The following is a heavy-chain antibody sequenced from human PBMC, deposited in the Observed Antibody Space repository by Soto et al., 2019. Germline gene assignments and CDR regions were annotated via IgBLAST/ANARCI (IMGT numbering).Heavy chain of an antibody. Sequence: QVELAQCGAEVKKPGASVKISCKTSGYDFIAYALHWVRQAPGQRPEWMGWINAANGDTKYSQKFQGRVTMTAATSASTGYLEMRSLKSDDTAVYYCTIFHSHGMDVWGQGTNVTVSS. CDR2: INAANGDT. V-gene: IGHV1-3*01. J-gene: IGHJ6*02. CDR1: GYDFIAYA. CDR3: TIFHSHGMDV. D-gene: IGHD3-3*01.